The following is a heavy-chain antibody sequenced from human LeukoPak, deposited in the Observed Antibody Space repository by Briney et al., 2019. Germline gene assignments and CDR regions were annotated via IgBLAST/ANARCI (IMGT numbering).Heavy chain of an antibody. CDR1: GGTFSSYA. Sequence: SVKVSCKASGGTFSSYAISWVRQAPGQGLEWMGGIIPIFGTANYAQKFQGRVTITADESTSTAYMELSSLRSEDTAVYYCARDLGERYFDWLHHFDYWGQGTPVTVSS. J-gene: IGHJ4*02. CDR3: ARDLGERYFDWLHHFDY. D-gene: IGHD3-9*01. CDR2: IIPIFGTA. V-gene: IGHV1-69*01.